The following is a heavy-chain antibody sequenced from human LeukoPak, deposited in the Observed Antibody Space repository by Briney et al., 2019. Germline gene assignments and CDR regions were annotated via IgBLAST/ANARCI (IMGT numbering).Heavy chain of an antibody. CDR1: GFTFTRYA. D-gene: IGHD1-26*01. V-gene: IGHV3-23*01. CDR2: INGSGAET. CDR3: AKKNSVAGSFSKYYFDY. Sequence: GASLRLSCVASGFTFTRYAMSWVRQAPGKGLEWVSDINGSGAETRYADSVKGRFTIYRDNSRNTVYLQMNSLRAEDTAVYFCAKKNSVAGSFSKYYFDYWGQGTLVTVSS. J-gene: IGHJ4*02.